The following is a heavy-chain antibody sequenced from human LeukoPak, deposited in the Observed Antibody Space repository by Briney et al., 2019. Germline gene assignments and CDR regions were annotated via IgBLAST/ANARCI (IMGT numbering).Heavy chain of an antibody. CDR1: GFTFSDYY. J-gene: IGHJ4*02. D-gene: IGHD4-11*01. V-gene: IGHV3-23*01. CDR2: ISGSGGST. Sequence: GGSLRLSCAASGFTFSDYYMSWVRQAPGKGLEWVSAISGSGGSTYYADSVKGRFTISRDNSKNTLYLQMNSLRAEDTAVYYCAKPPYSNYGVDYWGQGTLVTVSS. CDR3: AKPPYSNYGVDY.